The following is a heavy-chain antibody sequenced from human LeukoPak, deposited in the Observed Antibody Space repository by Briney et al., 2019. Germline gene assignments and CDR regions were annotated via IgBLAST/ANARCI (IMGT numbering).Heavy chain of an antibody. CDR3: ARSRGSYFYFDY. J-gene: IGHJ4*02. D-gene: IGHD1-26*01. CDR2: ISSTSTYT. V-gene: IGHV3-11*06. CDR1: GFTFSDYY. Sequence: PGGSLRLSCAASGFTFSDYYMSWIRQAPGKGLEWVSYISSTSTYTNYADSVKGRFTVSRDNAKNTLYLQMNSLRAEDTAVYYCARSRGSYFYFDYWGQGTLVTVSS.